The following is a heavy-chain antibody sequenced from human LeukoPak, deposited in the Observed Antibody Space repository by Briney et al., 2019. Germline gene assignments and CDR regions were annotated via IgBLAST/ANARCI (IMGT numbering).Heavy chain of an antibody. CDR1: GGSISSSSYY. CDR2: IYYSGST. V-gene: IGHV4-39*07. CDR3: AREAVPPKTYLTD. Sequence: SETLSLTCTVSGGSISSSSYYWGWIRQPPGKGLEWIGSIYYSGSTYYNPSLKSRVTISVDTSKNQFSLKLSSVTAADTAVYYCAREAVPPKTYLTDWGQGTLVTVSS. D-gene: IGHD3-9*01. J-gene: IGHJ4*02.